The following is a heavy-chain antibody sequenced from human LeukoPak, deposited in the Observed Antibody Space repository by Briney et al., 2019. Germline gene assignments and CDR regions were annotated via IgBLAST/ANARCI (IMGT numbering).Heavy chain of an antibody. V-gene: IGHV5-51*01. Sequence: PGESLKISCKGSGYSFTSYWSGWVRQMPGKGLEWMGIIYPGDSDTRYSPSFQGQVTISADKSISTAYLQWSSLKASDTAMYYCARRGYCSGGSCWDAFDIWGQGTMVTVSS. J-gene: IGHJ3*02. CDR1: GYSFTSYW. CDR3: ARRGYCSGGSCWDAFDI. D-gene: IGHD2-15*01. CDR2: IYPGDSDT.